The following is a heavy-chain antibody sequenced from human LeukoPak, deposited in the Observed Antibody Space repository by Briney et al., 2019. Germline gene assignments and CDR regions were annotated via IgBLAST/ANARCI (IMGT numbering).Heavy chain of an antibody. V-gene: IGHV3-64D*09. J-gene: IGHJ4*02. D-gene: IGHD6-19*01. CDR1: GFTFSSYA. Sequence: GGSLRLSCSASGFTFSSYAMHWVRQAPGKGLEYVSTIRSNGGSTYYADSVKGRFTISRDNSKNTLYLQMSSLRAEDTAVYYCVTKYSTGWYDYWGQGTLVTVSS. CDR2: IRSNGGST. CDR3: VTKYSTGWYDY.